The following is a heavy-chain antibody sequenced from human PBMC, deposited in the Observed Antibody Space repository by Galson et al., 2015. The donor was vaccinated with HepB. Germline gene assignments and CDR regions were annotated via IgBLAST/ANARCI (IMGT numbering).Heavy chain of an antibody. CDR2: IWYDGSNK. V-gene: IGHV3-33*08. J-gene: IGHJ6*02. CDR1: GFTFSSYG. Sequence: SLRLSCAASGFTFSSYGMHWVRQAPGKGLEWVAVIWYDGSNKYYADSVKGRFTISRDNSKNTLYLQMNSLRAEDTAVYYCARDPTTVTTRIYYYYGMDVWGQGTTVTVSS. D-gene: IGHD4-17*01. CDR3: ARDPTTVTTRIYYYYGMDV.